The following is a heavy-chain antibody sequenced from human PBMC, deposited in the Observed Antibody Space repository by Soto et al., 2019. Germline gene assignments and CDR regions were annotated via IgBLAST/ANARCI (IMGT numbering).Heavy chain of an antibody. J-gene: IGHJ4*02. V-gene: IGHV4-30-2*01. D-gene: IGHD1-1*01. CDR1: VVSINSGVYS. CDR2: IYHSGAT. Sequence: PSETLSLTCAFSVVSINSGVYSWSWIRQPPWKGLEWIGYIYHSGATYNNPSLRSRVTLSIDTSKNQFSLRLSSVTAADTAMYYCARATAKGGIDYWGQGTLVTVSS. CDR3: ARATAKGGIDY.